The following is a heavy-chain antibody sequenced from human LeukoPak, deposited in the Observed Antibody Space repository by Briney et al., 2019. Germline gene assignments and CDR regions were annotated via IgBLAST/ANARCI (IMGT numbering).Heavy chain of an antibody. CDR2: ISDSGGST. CDR1: GFTFNSCA. J-gene: IGHJ4*02. D-gene: IGHD3-22*01. V-gene: IGHV3-23*01. CDR3: AGSSYIGLDF. Sequence: GSLRLSCAASGFTFNSCAMSWVRQAPGKGPEWVSTISDSGGSTHYADSVKGRFTISRDNSKNTLYLQMNSLRAEDTAVYYCAGSSYIGLDFWGQGTLVTVSS.